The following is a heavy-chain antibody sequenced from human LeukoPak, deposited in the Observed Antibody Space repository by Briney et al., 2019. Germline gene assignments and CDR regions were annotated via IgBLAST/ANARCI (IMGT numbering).Heavy chain of an antibody. CDR3: ARSCYSTSCYWAFDI. J-gene: IGHJ3*02. Sequence: PGGSLRLSCAASGFTFSSYEMNWVRQAPGKGLEWVPFISSSGSTIYYADSVKGRFTISRDNAKNSLYLQMNSLRAEDTAVYYCARSCYSTSCYWAFDIWGQGTMVTVSS. CDR2: ISSSGSTI. V-gene: IGHV3-48*03. CDR1: GFTFSSYE. D-gene: IGHD2-2*01.